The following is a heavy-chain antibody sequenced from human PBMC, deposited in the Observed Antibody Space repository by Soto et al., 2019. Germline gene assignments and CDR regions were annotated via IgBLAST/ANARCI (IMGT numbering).Heavy chain of an antibody. D-gene: IGHD4-17*01. CDR3: ERDYGDYGFPDY. CDR2: INAGNGNT. J-gene: IGHJ4*02. Sequence: ASVKVSCKASGYTFTSYAMHWVRQAPGQRLEWMGWINAGNGNTKYSQKFQGRVTITRDTSASTAYMELSSLRSEDTAVYYCERDYGDYGFPDYWGQGTLVTVSS. V-gene: IGHV1-3*01. CDR1: GYTFTSYA.